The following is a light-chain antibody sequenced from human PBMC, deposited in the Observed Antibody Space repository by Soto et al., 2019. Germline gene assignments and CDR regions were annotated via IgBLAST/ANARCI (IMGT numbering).Light chain of an antibody. CDR3: EQRHMWPIP. Sequence: DIQMTPSPSTLSASVGDRVTITCRASQSISSWLAWYQQKPCQAPRLLIYGAYSRATGIPPRFSGSGSGTDFTLTISCLEPEDSAVYYCEQRHMWPIPFGQGTRLEI. CDR1: QSISSW. CDR2: GAY. J-gene: IGKJ5*01. V-gene: IGKV1-5*01.